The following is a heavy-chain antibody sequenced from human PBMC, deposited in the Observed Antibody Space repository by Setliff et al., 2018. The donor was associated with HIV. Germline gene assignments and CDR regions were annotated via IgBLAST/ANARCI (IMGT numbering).Heavy chain of an antibody. V-gene: IGHV1-69*05. J-gene: IGHJ6*03. CDR1: GGTFRRYA. CDR2: IIPIVGIA. D-gene: IGHD3-3*01. Sequence: SVKVSCKASGGTFRRYAISWVRQAPGQGLEWMGGIIPIVGIANYAQKFQGRVMITTDESTSTAYMELSSLKSEDTAVYYCARDGYYNSWSGYGYYYYYMNVWGKGTTVTVSS. CDR3: ARDGYYNSWSGYGYYYYYMNV.